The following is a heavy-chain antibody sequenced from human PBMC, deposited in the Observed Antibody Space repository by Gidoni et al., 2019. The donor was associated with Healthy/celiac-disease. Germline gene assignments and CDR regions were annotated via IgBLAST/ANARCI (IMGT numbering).Heavy chain of an antibody. D-gene: IGHD6-6*01. V-gene: IGHV4-34*01. Sequence: QVQLQQWGAGLLKPSETLSLTCAVYGGSFSGYYWSWIRQPPGKGLGWIGEINHSGSTNYNPSLKSRVTISVDTSKNQFSLKLSSVTAADTAVYYCARSRRNRYSSSSLYYFDYWGQGTLVTVSS. CDR1: GGSFSGYY. CDR2: INHSGST. J-gene: IGHJ4*02. CDR3: ARSRRNRYSSSSLYYFDY.